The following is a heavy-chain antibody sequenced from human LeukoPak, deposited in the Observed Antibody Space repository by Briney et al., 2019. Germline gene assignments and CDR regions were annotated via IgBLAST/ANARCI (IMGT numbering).Heavy chain of an antibody. Sequence: PSETLSLTCAVYGGSFSGCYWSWIRQPPGKGLEWVGEINHSGSTNYNPYLTSRVTTSVDTTKTQYSLKLSSVTAADTAVYYCATLRVSGRPARYGMDVWGQGTTVTVSS. CDR1: GGSFSGCY. CDR2: INHSGST. V-gene: IGHV4-34*01. J-gene: IGHJ6*02. CDR3: ATLRVSGRPARYGMDV. D-gene: IGHD3-3*01.